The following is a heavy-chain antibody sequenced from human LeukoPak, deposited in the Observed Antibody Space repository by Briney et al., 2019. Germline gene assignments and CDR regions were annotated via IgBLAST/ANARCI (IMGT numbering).Heavy chain of an antibody. Sequence: SETLSQISAVCGGSIIGCYLSCSLQPPGRGREWIGEINHSGSTNYNPSLKSRVTISVDTSKNQFSLKLSSVTAADTAVYYCARGGKKTYSSGHYSYLFYMWGKGTVVRVSS. V-gene: IGHV4-34*01. CDR3: ARGGKKTYSSGHYSYLFYM. J-gene: IGHJ1*01. D-gene: IGHD6-19*01. CDR2: INHSGST. CDR1: GGSIIGCY.